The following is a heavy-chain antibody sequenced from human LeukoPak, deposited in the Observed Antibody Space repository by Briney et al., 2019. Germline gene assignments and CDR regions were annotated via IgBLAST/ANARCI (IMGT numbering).Heavy chain of an antibody. Sequence: GGSLRLSCAASGFTFSSYSMNWVRQAPGKGLEWVSSISSSSSYIYYADSVKGRFTISRDNAKNSLYLQMNSLKAEDTAVYYCARVNTGYSSGWLYYYYYYMDVWGKGTTVTISS. V-gene: IGHV3-21*01. D-gene: IGHD6-19*01. CDR1: GFTFSSYS. CDR3: ARVNTGYSSGWLYYYYYYMDV. J-gene: IGHJ6*03. CDR2: ISSSSSYI.